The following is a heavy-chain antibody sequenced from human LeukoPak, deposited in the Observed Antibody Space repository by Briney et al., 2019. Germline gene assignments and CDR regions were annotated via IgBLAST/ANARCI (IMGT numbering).Heavy chain of an antibody. V-gene: IGHV1-18*01. CDR3: ARAVAGRTGFDY. D-gene: IGHD6-19*01. J-gene: IGHJ4*02. Sequence: ASVKISCKASGYTFTSYGISWVRQAPGQGLEWMGWISAYNGNTNYAQKLQGRVTMTTDTSTSTAYMELSSLRSEDTAVYYCARAVAGRTGFDYWGQGTLVTVSS. CDR2: ISAYNGNT. CDR1: GYTFTSYG.